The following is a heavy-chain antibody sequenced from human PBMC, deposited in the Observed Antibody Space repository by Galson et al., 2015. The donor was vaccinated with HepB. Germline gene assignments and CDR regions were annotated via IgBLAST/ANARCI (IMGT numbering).Heavy chain of an antibody. CDR2: INAGNGNT. V-gene: IGHV1-3*01. CDR1: GYTFTSYA. Sequence: SVKVSCKASGYTFTSYAMHWVRQAPGQGLEWMGWINAGNGNTKYSQKFQGRVTITRDTSASTAYMELSSLRSEDTAVYYCARAEVSARLYYYGMDVWGQGTTVTVSS. J-gene: IGHJ6*02. D-gene: IGHD2-8*01. CDR3: ARAEVSARLYYYGMDV.